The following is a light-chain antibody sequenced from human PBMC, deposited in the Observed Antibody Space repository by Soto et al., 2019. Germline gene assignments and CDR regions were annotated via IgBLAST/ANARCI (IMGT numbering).Light chain of an antibody. CDR1: QSVSSY. CDR2: EAS. J-gene: IGKJ3*01. CDR3: QQRSNWPLT. V-gene: IGKV3-11*01. Sequence: EIVLTQSPATLSLSPGERATLSCRASQSVSSYLAWYQQKPGQAPRLLIYEASNRATGIPARLSGSGSGTDFTLTISSLEPEDFAVYYCQQRSNWPLTFGPGTKVDIK.